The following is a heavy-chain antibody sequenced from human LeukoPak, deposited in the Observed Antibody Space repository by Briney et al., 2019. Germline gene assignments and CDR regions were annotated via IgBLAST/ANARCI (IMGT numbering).Heavy chain of an antibody. CDR1: GFSFSSYA. CDR2: ISDGGSRT. J-gene: IGHJ4*02. Sequence: TGGSLRLSCAASGFSFSSYAVSWVRQAPGRGLEWVSGISDGGSRTYYADSVKGRFTSRDDSKNTLYLQMNSLRAEDTAVYYCAKVQLGIGVDYWGQGTLVTVSS. D-gene: IGHD7-27*01. V-gene: IGHV3-23*01. CDR3: AKVQLGIGVDY.